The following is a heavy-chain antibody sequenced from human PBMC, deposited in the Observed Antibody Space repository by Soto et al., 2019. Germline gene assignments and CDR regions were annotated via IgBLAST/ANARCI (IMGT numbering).Heavy chain of an antibody. CDR2: INHSGST. CDR1: GGSFSGYY. J-gene: IGHJ4*02. Sequence: SETLSLTCAVYGGSFSGYYWSWIRQPPGKGLEWIGEINHSGSTNYNPSLKSRVTMSVDTSKNHFSLKLISVTTADTAVYFCAREGNLGRWIQPLDSWGQGTLVTVSS. V-gene: IGHV4-34*01. D-gene: IGHD2-2*03. CDR3: AREGNLGRWIQPLDS.